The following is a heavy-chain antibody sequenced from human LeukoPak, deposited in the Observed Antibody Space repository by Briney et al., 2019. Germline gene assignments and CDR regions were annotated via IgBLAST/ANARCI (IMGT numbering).Heavy chain of an antibody. V-gene: IGHV3-23*01. J-gene: IGHJ4*02. CDR2: ISGSGGST. CDR1: EFTFSSYN. Sequence: GGSLRLSCAVSEFTFSSYNMNWVRQAPGKGLEWVSAISGSGGSTYYADSVKGRFTISRDNSKNTLYLQMNGLRAEDTAVYYCGKSYYYGSGSYYNVRYWGQGTLVTVSS. CDR3: GKSYYYGSGSYYNVRY. D-gene: IGHD3-10*01.